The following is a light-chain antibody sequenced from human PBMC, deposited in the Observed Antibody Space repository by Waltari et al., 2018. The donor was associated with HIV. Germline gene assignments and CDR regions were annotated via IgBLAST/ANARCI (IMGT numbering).Light chain of an antibody. CDR1: SLPIVLYDF. V-gene: IGLV2-14*01. CDR3: TSHTLTRILV. CDR2: GVD. Sequence: QSALTPPPSMSGSPGHSITISCTGSSLPIVLYDFVSWYKHLPNTAPQLIIYGVDRRPPGITSRFSASKSGDVASLTISGLQAEDEADYYCTSHTLTRILVFGGGTRLTVL. J-gene: IGLJ3*02.